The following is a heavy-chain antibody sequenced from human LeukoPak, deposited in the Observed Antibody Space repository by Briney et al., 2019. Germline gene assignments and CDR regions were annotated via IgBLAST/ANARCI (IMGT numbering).Heavy chain of an antibody. J-gene: IGHJ5*02. CDR2: IGSDNKP. CDR1: GFTFSAYA. Sequence: PGGSLRLSCEASGFTFSAYAMTWVRQAPGKGLEWVSSIGSDNKPHYSDSVKGRFTISRDNSKNTVYLQMNSLRVEDTAIYYCARSGSGWFDRWGQGTLVTVSS. D-gene: IGHD6-19*01. V-gene: IGHV3-23*05. CDR3: ARSGSGWFDR.